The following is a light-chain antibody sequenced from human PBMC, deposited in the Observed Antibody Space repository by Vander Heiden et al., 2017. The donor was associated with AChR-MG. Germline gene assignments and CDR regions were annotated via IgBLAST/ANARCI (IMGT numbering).Light chain of an antibody. V-gene: IGKV1-39*01. CDR2: AAS. CDR1: QTINNY. CDR3: QQSYSTPLT. Sequence: DIQMTQSPSSLSASIGDRVTISCRASQTINNYLNWYHQKPGKAPKLLIYAASSLQSGVPSRFSASGSGTDFTLTISSLQPEDFTTFYCQQSYSTPLTFGGGTKVEIK. J-gene: IGKJ4*01.